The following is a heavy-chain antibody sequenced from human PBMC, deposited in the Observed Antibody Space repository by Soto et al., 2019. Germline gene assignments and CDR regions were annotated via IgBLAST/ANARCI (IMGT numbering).Heavy chain of an antibody. Sequence: QVQLVESGGGVVQPGRSLRLSCAASGFTFSSYGMHWVRRAPGKGLEWVAVISYDGSNKYYADSVKGRFTISRDNSKNTLYLQMNSLRAEDTAVYYCAKIDPDYFFDYWGQGTLVTVSS. V-gene: IGHV3-30*18. D-gene: IGHD2-21*02. CDR2: ISYDGSNK. J-gene: IGHJ4*02. CDR3: AKIDPDYFFDY. CDR1: GFTFSSYG.